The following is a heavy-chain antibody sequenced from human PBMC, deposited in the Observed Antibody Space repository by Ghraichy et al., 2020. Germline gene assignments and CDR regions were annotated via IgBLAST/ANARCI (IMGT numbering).Heavy chain of an antibody. CDR2: ISWNSGSI. D-gene: IGHD5-18*01. CDR3: AKDIRGYSYGSGAYYYYGMDV. Sequence: GGSLRLSCAASGFTFDDYAMHWVRQAPGKGLEWVSGISWNSGSIGYADSVKGRFTISRDNAKNSLYLQMNSLRAEDTALYYCAKDIRGYSYGSGAYYYYGMDVWGQGTTVTVSS. CDR1: GFTFDDYA. J-gene: IGHJ6*02. V-gene: IGHV3-9*01.